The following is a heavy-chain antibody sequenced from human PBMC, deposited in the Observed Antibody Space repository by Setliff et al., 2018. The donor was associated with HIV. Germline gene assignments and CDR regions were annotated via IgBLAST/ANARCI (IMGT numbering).Heavy chain of an antibody. CDR3: AKERNPYYYDSSGYSWFDP. V-gene: IGHV3-23*01. CDR1: GFTFSSYA. CDR2: VSGGGGST. J-gene: IGHJ5*02. Sequence: LRLSCAASGFTFSSYAISWVRQAPGKGLEWVSAVSGGGGSTYYADSVKGRFTISRDNSKNTLYLQMNSLRAEDTAVYYCAKERNPYYYDSSGYSWFDPWGQGTLVTVSS. D-gene: IGHD3-22*01.